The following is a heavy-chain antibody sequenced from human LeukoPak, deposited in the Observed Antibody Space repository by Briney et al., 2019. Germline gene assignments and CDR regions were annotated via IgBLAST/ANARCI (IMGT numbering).Heavy chain of an antibody. Sequence: SETLSLTCTVSGGSISSGDYYWSWIRPPPGRGLEWIGYIYYSGSTYYNPSLKSRVTISVDTSKNQFSLKLSSVTAADTAVYYCARRNYYYDSSGYQTPWYFDLWGRGTLVTVSS. J-gene: IGHJ2*01. D-gene: IGHD3-22*01. CDR2: IYYSGST. CDR1: GGSISSGDYY. CDR3: ARRNYYYDSSGYQTPWYFDL. V-gene: IGHV4-30-4*01.